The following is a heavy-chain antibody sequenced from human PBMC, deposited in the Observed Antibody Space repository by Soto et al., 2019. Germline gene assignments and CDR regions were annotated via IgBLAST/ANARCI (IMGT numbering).Heavy chain of an antibody. CDR1: GFTVSSNY. D-gene: IGHD5-12*01. CDR2: IYSGGST. J-gene: IGHJ4*02. CDR3: ARVLYSGYDMGDYFDY. Sequence: GGSLRLSCAASGFTVSSNYMSWVRQAPGKGLEWVSVIYSGGSTYYADSVKGRFTISRHNSKNTLYLQMNSLRAEDTAVYYCARVLYSGYDMGDYFDYWGQGTLVTVSS. V-gene: IGHV3-53*04.